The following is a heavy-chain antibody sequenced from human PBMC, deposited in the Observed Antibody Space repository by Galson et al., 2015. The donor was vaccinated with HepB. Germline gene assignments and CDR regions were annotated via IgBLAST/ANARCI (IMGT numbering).Heavy chain of an antibody. D-gene: IGHD3-3*01. J-gene: IGHJ6*03. CDR3: AKGGITIFGVPQRAINYYYYYMDV. V-gene: IGHV3-23*01. CDR2: ISGSGDTT. Sequence: SLRLSCASSGFTFSSFAMSWVRQAPGKGLEWVSAISGSGDTTNYANSAKGRFSISRDNSKNTLYLQMNSLGAEDTAKYYCAKGGITIFGVPQRAINYYYYYMDVWGKGTTVTVSS. CDR1: GFTFSSFA.